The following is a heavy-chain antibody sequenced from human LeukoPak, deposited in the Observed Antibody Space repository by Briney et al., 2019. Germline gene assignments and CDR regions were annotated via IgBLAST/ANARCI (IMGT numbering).Heavy chain of an antibody. CDR3: ARDPYRYYDSSGYLYYFDY. D-gene: IGHD3-22*01. J-gene: IGHJ4*02. CDR2: IYYSGST. V-gene: IGHV4-39*07. CDR1: GGSISSTSYY. Sequence: SETLSLTCTVSGGSISSTSYYWGWIRQPPGKGLEWIGSIYYSGSTYYNPSLKSRVTISVDTSKNQFSLKLSSVTAADTAMYYCARDPYRYYDSSGYLYYFDYWGQGTLVTVSS.